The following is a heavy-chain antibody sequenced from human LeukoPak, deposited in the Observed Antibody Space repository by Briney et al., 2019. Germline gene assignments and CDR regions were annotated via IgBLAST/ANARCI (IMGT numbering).Heavy chain of an antibody. J-gene: IGHJ4*02. CDR2: ITSSGRYK. CDR1: GFTFDNCT. V-gene: IGHV3-21*04. D-gene: IGHD3-10*01. Sequence: GGSLRLSCAASGFTFDNCTMNWVRQALGKGLEWVSSITSSGRYKYYADSVKGRFTISRDNAKNSLYLQMNSLRAEDTAVYYCARDGKEYYYGSGTPGSYWGQGTLVTVSS. CDR3: ARDGKEYYYGSGTPGSY.